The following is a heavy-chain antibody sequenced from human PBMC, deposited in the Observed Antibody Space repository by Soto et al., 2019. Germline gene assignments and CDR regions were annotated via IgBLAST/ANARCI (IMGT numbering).Heavy chain of an antibody. CDR1: GGSISSDDYY. D-gene: IGHD2-15*01. CDR3: AGWSGVGVAGMDV. V-gene: IGHV4-30-4*01. Sequence: QVQLQESGPRLVKPSQTLSLTCTVSGGSISSDDYYWSWIRQPPGKGPEWVGYISYSGTTDYNPSLKSRFAISLDTSKRQFSLRLSSVPAADTAVYFCAGWSGVGVAGMDVWGQGTTVTVSS. CDR2: ISYSGTT. J-gene: IGHJ6*02.